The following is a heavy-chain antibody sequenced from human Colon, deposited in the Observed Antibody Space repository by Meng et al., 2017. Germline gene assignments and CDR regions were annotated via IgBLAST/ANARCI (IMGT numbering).Heavy chain of an antibody. V-gene: IGHV1-69*01. CDR3: ARDLES. CDR1: GCICSSFE. D-gene: IGHD3-3*01. Sequence: GQPVEVGDEVKKPVATVRVPCKSSGCICSSFEIGLVRQAPGQGLEWMGGIVPMFGTPNYAQKFQGRVTIAADESTTTSFMELSSLRFEDTATYYCARDLESWGQGTLGTVSS. J-gene: IGHJ5*02. CDR2: IVPMFGTP.